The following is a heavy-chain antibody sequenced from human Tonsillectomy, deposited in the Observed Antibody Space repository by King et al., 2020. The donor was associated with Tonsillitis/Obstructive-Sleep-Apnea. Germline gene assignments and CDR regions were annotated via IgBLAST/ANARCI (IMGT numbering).Heavy chain of an antibody. V-gene: IGHV3-23*04. Sequence: VQLVESGGGLVQPGGSLRLSCAASGFTFSTYAKSWVRQAPGKGLEWGSGISGSGGRKSYTDSVKGRFTIARDNAKNTLYLQMNSLRAEDTAIYYCAKMTTQNDAFHIWGQGTMVTVSS. D-gene: IGHD4-17*01. CDR1: GFTFSTYA. CDR3: AKMTTQNDAFHI. CDR2: ISGSGGRK. J-gene: IGHJ3*02.